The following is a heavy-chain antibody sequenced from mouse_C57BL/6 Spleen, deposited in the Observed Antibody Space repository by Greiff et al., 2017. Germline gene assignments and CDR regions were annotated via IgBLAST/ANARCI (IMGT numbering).Heavy chain of an antibody. Sequence: VQLVESGAELAKPGASVKLSCKASGYTFTSYWMHWVKQRPGQGLEWIGYINPSSGYTKYNQKFKDKATLTADKSSSTAYMQLSSLTYEDSAVYYCARMTTVVDAWFAYWGQGTLVTVSA. CDR2: INPSSGYT. CDR3: ARMTTVVDAWFAY. V-gene: IGHV1-7*01. CDR1: GYTFTSYW. J-gene: IGHJ3*01. D-gene: IGHD1-1*01.